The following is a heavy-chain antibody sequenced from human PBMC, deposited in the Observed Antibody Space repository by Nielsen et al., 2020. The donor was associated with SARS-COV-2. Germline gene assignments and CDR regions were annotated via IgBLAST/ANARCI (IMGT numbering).Heavy chain of an antibody. J-gene: IGHJ6*02. Sequence: ASVKVSCKASGYTFTSYGISWVRQAPGQGLEWMGWISAYNGNTNYAHKLQGRVTMTTDTSTSTAYMELRSLRSDDTAVYYCARDGGRGYSYGYSYYGMDVWGQGTTVTVSS. CDR1: GYTFTSYG. V-gene: IGHV1-18*01. CDR3: ARDGGRGYSYGYSYYGMDV. D-gene: IGHD5-18*01. CDR2: ISAYNGNT.